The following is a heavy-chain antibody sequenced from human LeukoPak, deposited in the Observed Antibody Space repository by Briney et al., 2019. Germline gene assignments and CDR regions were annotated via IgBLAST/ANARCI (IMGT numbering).Heavy chain of an antibody. D-gene: IGHD6-6*01. Sequence: PGGSLRLSCAASGFTFSNYWMSWVRQAPGKGLEWVANIKQDESQKYYVDSVRGRVTISRDNGKSSLYMQMNSLRAEDTAVYYCARYNSSSSLDYWGQGTLVTVSS. J-gene: IGHJ4*02. CDR2: IKQDESQK. CDR1: GFTFSNYW. V-gene: IGHV3-7*01. CDR3: ARYNSSSSLDY.